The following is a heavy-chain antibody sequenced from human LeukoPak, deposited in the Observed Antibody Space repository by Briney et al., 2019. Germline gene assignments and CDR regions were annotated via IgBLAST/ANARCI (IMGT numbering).Heavy chain of an antibody. D-gene: IGHD6-13*01. CDR3: ARGRGYSSSWFFR. V-gene: IGHV4-34*01. Sequence: SETLSLTCSVSGGSISGYYWSWIRQPPGKGLEWIGEINHSGSTNYNPSLKSRVTISVDTSKNQFSLKLSSVTAADTAVYYCARGRGYSSSWFFRWGQGTLVTVSS. CDR1: GGSISGYY. J-gene: IGHJ4*02. CDR2: INHSGST.